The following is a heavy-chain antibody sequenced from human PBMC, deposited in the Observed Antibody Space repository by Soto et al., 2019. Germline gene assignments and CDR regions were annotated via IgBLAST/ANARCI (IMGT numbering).Heavy chain of an antibody. V-gene: IGHV1-3*01. J-gene: IGHJ3*02. CDR3: ARFLNDYDDFDI. D-gene: IGHD4-17*01. Sequence: QVQLVQSGAEVKKPGASVKVSCKASGYTFTSYAMHWVRQAPGQRLEWMGWINAGNGNTKYSQKFQGRVTITRDTSASTAYMELSSLRSEDTAVYYCARFLNDYDDFDIWGQGTMVTVSS. CDR1: GYTFTSYA. CDR2: INAGNGNT.